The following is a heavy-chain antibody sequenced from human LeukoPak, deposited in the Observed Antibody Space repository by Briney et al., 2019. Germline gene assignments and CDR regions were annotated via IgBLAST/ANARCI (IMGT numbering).Heavy chain of an antibody. V-gene: IGHV4-59*08. CDR2: IYYSGST. Sequence: PSETLSLTCTVSGGSISSYYWSWIRQPPGKGLEWIGYIYYSGSTNYNPSLKSRVTISVDTSKNQFSLKLSSVTAADTAVYYCARVGIVGALGLTFDYWGQGTLVTVSS. CDR1: GGSISSYY. D-gene: IGHD1-26*01. J-gene: IGHJ4*02. CDR3: ARVGIVGALGLTFDY.